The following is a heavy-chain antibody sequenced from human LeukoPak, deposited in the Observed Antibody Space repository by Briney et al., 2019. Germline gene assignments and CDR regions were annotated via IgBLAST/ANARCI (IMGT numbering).Heavy chain of an antibody. Sequence: ASVKVSCKASGYTFTGYYMHWVRQAPAPGLEWMGWINPNSGDTNYAQQFQGRVTVTRGTSISTAYMELNRRRSDDTAVYYCERVGSSGWYVHPTLDYWGQGTLVTVSS. CDR1: GYTFTGYY. V-gene: IGHV1-2*02. CDR3: ERVGSSGWYVHPTLDY. D-gene: IGHD6-19*01. J-gene: IGHJ4*02. CDR2: INPNSGDT.